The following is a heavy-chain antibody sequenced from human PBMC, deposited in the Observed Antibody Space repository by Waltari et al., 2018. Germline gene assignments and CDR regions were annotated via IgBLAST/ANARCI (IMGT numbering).Heavy chain of an antibody. Sequence: EVQLVESGGGLVQPGRSLRLSCAASGFTFDDYAMHWVRQAPGKGLEWVSGISWNSGSIGYAESVKGRFTISRDNAKNSLYLQMNSLRAEDTAFYYCAKDNYGDFNYFDYWGQGTLVTVSS. J-gene: IGHJ4*02. D-gene: IGHD4-17*01. CDR3: AKDNYGDFNYFDY. CDR2: ISWNSGSI. V-gene: IGHV3-9*01. CDR1: GFTFDDYA.